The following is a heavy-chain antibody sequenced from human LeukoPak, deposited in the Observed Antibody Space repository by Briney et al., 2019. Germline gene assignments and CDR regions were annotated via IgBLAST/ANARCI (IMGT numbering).Heavy chain of an antibody. CDR1: GGSISSSSYY. D-gene: IGHD6-13*01. CDR3: ARDEAAAGTRLFDY. CDR2: IYYSGST. J-gene: IGHJ4*02. Sequence: PSETLSLTCTVSGGSISSSSYYWGWIRQPPGKGLEWIGSIYYSGSTYYNPSLKSRVTISVDTSKNQFSLKLSSVTAADTAVYYCARDEAAAGTRLFDYWGQGTLVTVSS. V-gene: IGHV4-39*07.